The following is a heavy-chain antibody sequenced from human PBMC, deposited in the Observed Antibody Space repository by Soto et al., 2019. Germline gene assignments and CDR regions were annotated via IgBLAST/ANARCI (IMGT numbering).Heavy chain of an antibody. CDR1: GGSISSSSYY. CDR2: IYYNGAT. J-gene: IGHJ6*02. Sequence: SETLSLTCTVSGGSISSSSYYWGWIRQPPGKGLEWIGTIYYNGATRYNPSLESRVTISVDTSNNQFSLKLTSVTAADTAVYYCAKVSGSYYYGMDVWGQGTTVTVSS. V-gene: IGHV4-39*07. CDR3: AKVSGSYYYGMDV. D-gene: IGHD1-26*01.